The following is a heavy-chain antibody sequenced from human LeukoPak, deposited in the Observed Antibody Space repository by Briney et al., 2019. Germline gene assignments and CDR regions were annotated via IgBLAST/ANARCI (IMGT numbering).Heavy chain of an antibody. CDR1: GFTFSSHS. CDR2: ISSSSSYI. V-gene: IGHV3-21*01. J-gene: IGHJ4*02. Sequence: GGSLRLSCAASGFTFSSHSMNWVRQATGKGLEWVSSISSSSSYIYYADSVKGRFTISRHNAKNSLYLQINSLRAEDTAVYYCARDPPLGSCSTISCPHLDYWGQGTLVTVSS. D-gene: IGHD2-2*01. CDR3: ARDPPLGSCSTISCPHLDY.